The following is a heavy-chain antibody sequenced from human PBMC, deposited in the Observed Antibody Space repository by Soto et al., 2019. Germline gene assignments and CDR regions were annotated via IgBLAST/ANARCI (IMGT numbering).Heavy chain of an antibody. Sequence: WASVKVSCKASGYIFTSYYLYWVRQAPGQGLEWMGVINPSGESTTYAQKFQGRVTLTRDTSTGTVYMELSSLKSEDTAVYYCARVLLGPLPRDGPGFWGPGT. CDR3: ARVLLGPLPRDGPGF. D-gene: IGHD5-12*01. CDR2: INPSGEST. J-gene: IGHJ4*02. CDR1: GYIFTSYY. V-gene: IGHV1-46*01.